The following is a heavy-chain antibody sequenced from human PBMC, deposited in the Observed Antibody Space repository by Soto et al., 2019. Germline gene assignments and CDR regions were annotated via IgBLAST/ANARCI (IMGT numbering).Heavy chain of an antibody. Sequence: PSETLSLTCAVSGGSISSSNWWSWVRQPPGKGLEWIGEIYHSGSTNYNPSLKSRVTISVDKSKNQFSLKLSSVTAADTAVYYCARMRPIYYDILTGYYNWNWFDPWGQGTLVTVPQ. J-gene: IGHJ5*02. CDR1: GGSISSSNW. CDR2: IYHSGST. D-gene: IGHD3-9*01. CDR3: ARMRPIYYDILTGYYNWNWFDP. V-gene: IGHV4-4*02.